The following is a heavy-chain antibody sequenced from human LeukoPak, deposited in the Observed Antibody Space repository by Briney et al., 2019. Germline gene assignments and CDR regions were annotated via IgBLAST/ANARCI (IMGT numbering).Heavy chain of an antibody. CDR2: IYYSGST. D-gene: IGHD5-18*01. CDR3: ARYRGYSYGLDY. V-gene: IGHV4-59*01. J-gene: IGHJ4*02. Sequence: PSETLSLTCTVSGGSISSYYWSWIRQPPGKGLEWIGCIYYSGSTNYNPSLKSRVTISVDTSKNQFSLKLSSVTAADTAVYYCARYRGYSYGLDYWGQGTLVTVSS. CDR1: GGSISSYY.